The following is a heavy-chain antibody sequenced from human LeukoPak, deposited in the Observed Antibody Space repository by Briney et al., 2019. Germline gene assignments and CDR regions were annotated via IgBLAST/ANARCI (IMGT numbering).Heavy chain of an antibody. CDR3: ARDLRATYYYDSSSTAFDY. V-gene: IGHV1-18*01. J-gene: IGHJ4*02. CDR1: GYTFTSYG. D-gene: IGHD3-22*01. CDR2: INAYNGNT. Sequence: ASVKVSCKASGYTFTSYGISWVRQAPGQGLEWMGWINAYNGNTNYAQKLQGRVTMTTDTSTSTAYMELRSLRSDDTAVYYCARDLRATYYYDSSSTAFDYWGQGTLVTVSS.